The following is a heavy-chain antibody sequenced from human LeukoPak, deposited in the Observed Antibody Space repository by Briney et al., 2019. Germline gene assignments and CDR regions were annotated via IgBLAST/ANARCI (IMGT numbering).Heavy chain of an antibody. D-gene: IGHD7-27*01. CDR2: ISGSGGST. CDR1: GFTFSSYA. J-gene: IGHJ6*02. V-gene: IGHV3-23*01. CDR3: ANKLTGLYGMDV. Sequence: PGGSLRLSCAASGFTFSSYAMSWVRQAPGKGLEWVSAISGSGGSTYYADSVKGRFTISRDNSKNTLYLQMNSLRAEDTAVYHCANKLTGLYGMDVWGQGTTVTVSS.